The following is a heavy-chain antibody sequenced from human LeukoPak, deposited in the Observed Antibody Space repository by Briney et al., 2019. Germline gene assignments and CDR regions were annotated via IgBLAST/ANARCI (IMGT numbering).Heavy chain of an antibody. CDR2: INPHSGGT. V-gene: IGHV1-2*06. J-gene: IGHJ5*02. Sequence: ASVKVSCKASGYTFTDYYMHWVRQAPGQGLEWMGRINPHSGGTNYAQNFQGRVTMTRDTNITTAYMELRRLTSDDSATYYCTKSGTWGQGTLVTVSS. CDR3: TKSGT. D-gene: IGHD1-26*01. CDR1: GYTFTDYY.